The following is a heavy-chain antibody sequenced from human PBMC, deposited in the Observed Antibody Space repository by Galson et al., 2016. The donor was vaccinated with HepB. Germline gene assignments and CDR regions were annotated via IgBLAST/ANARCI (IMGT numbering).Heavy chain of an antibody. CDR1: GGTFSNYA. CDR2: IIPWFGTT. V-gene: IGHV1-69*13. CDR3: AGDVNRVKWFY. Sequence: SVKVSCKASGGTFSNYAISWVRQAPGQGLEWMGGIIPWFGTTNYGQKFQGRVTISADESTSTVYMELSSLSSEDTAVYYCAGDVNRVKWFYWGKGTLVTVSS. J-gene: IGHJ4*02. D-gene: IGHD3-22*01.